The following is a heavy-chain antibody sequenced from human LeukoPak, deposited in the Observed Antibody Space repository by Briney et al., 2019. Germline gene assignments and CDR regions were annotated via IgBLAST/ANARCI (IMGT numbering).Heavy chain of an antibody. V-gene: IGHV4-4*07. D-gene: IGHD6-19*01. J-gene: IGHJ3*02. CDR1: GGSISSYY. CDR2: IYTSGST. Sequence: KPSETLSLTCTVSGGSISSYYWSWLRQPAGKGLEWIGRIYTSGSTNYNPSLKSRVTMSVDTSKNQFSLKLSSVTAADTAVYYCARSPLSFSGGAFDIWGQGTMVTVSS. CDR3: ARSPLSFSGGAFDI.